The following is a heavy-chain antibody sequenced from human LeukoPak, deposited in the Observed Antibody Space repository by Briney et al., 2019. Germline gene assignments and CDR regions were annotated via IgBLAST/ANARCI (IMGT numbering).Heavy chain of an antibody. D-gene: IGHD6-19*01. V-gene: IGHV1-2*02. Sequence: GASVKVSCKASGYTFTGYYMHWVRQAPGQGLEWMGWINPNSGGTNYAQKFQGRVTMTRDTSISTAYMELSRLRSDDTAAYYCATTGAHSSGWYLYWGQGTLVTVSS. CDR1: GYTFTGYY. CDR2: INPNSGGT. J-gene: IGHJ4*02. CDR3: ATTGAHSSGWYLY.